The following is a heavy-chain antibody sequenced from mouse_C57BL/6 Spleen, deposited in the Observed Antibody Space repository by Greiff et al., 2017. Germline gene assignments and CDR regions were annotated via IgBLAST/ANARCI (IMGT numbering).Heavy chain of an antibody. J-gene: IGHJ3*01. CDR1: GFTFTDYY. Sequence: EVHLVESGGGLVQPGGSLSLSCAASGFTFTDYYMSWVRQPPGKALEWLGFIRNKANGYTTEYSASVKGRFTISRDNSQSILSLQMNALRAEDSATYYCARLDSSGHPAYWGQGTLVTVSA. V-gene: IGHV7-3*01. D-gene: IGHD3-2*02. CDR2: IRNKANGYTT. CDR3: ARLDSSGHPAY.